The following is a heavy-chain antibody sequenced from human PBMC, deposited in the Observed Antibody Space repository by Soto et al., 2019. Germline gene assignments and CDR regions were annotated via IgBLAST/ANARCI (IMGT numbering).Heavy chain of an antibody. D-gene: IGHD6-6*01. CDR1: GFMFVNYW. CDR2: INQDGSQN. CDR3: ARIGYSSSSLDY. J-gene: IGHJ4*02. Sequence: EVQLVESGGGLVQRGGSLRLSCAASGFMFVNYWMIWVRQAPGKGLEWVANINQDGSQNYFVDSLKGRFSISRDNAKNSLYLQMNSLRGEDTAVYFCARIGYSSSSLDYWGRGTLVTVSS. V-gene: IGHV3-7*01.